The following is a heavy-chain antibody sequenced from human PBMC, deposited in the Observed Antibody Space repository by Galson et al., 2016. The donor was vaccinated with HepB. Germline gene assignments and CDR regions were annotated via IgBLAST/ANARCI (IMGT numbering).Heavy chain of an antibody. CDR3: AKRAYISSGWFDF. Sequence: SLRLSCAASGLTLTSYALNWVRQAPGKGLEWVAAIVGSGGDTDYAGSVEGRFTISRDNSKNTLYLQMNSLRAEDTAVYYCAKRAYISSGWFDFWGQGTVVTVSS. J-gene: IGHJ5*01. CDR2: IVGSGGDT. D-gene: IGHD6-19*01. CDR1: GLTLTSYA. V-gene: IGHV3-23*01.